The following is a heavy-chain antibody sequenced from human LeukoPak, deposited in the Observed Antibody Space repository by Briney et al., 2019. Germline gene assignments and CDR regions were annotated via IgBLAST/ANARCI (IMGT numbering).Heavy chain of an antibody. CDR1: GYTFTGYY. V-gene: IGHV1-2*02. CDR3: TRLGGSGNFGDY. Sequence: GASVKVSCKASGYTFTGYYMHWVRQAPGQGLEWMGWINPNIGDTNYAQKFQGRVTMTRDTSINTAYMELTSLTSDDTAVYYCTRLGGSGNFGDYWGQGTLVTVSS. J-gene: IGHJ4*02. D-gene: IGHD3-10*01. CDR2: INPNIGDT.